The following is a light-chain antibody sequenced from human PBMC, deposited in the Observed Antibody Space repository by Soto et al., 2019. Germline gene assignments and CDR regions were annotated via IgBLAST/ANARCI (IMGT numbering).Light chain of an antibody. Sequence: DIVLKPSPATLSLSPGERGPLSCRASESVTNYLAWYQQKPGQAPRLLVYDVSNRATGIPARFSGGGSGTDFTLTISNLEPEDFAVYYCQQRSDWPWTFGQGTKVDIK. CDR1: ESVTNY. CDR2: DVS. V-gene: IGKV3-11*01. CDR3: QQRSDWPWT. J-gene: IGKJ1*01.